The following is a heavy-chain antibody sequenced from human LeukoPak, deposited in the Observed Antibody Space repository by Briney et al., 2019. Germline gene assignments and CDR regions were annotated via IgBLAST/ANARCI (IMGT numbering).Heavy chain of an antibody. CDR3: ASEDTAMVYYY. CDR1: GGSISSYY. Sequence: PSETLSLTCIVSGGSISSYYWSWIRQAPGKGLEWVSYISSSGSTIYYADSVKGRFTISRDNAKNSLYLQMNSLRAEDTAVYYCASEDTAMVYYYWGQGTLVTVSS. J-gene: IGHJ4*02. V-gene: IGHV3-11*01. D-gene: IGHD5-18*01. CDR2: ISSSGSTI.